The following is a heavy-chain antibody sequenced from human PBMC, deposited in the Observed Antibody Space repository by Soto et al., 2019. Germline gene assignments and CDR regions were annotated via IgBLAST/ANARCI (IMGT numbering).Heavy chain of an antibody. Sequence: QLHLVQSGAVVKKPGASVTVSCSASGYPVTAYYMHWVRQAPGRGLEWMGGINPATGSAKYTQTFPWRDTTPRDTSTGKGFMELRGPTFGDTAGFYCARGGGVGVAGSAAFDMWGQGTLVTVSS. CDR1: GYPVTAYY. CDR2: INPATGSA. D-gene: IGHD3-3*01. CDR3: ARGGGVGVAGSAAFDM. V-gene: IGHV1-2*02. J-gene: IGHJ3*02.